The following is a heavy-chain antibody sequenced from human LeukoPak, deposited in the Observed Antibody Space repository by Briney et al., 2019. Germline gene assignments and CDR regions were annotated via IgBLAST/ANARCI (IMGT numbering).Heavy chain of an antibody. CDR1: GFTFDDYA. V-gene: IGHV3-9*01. CDR2: ISWNSGSI. D-gene: IGHD4-17*01. Sequence: PGRSLRLSCAASGFTFDDYAMHWVRHAPGKGLEWVSGISWNSGSIDYADSVKGRFTISRDNAKNSLYLQMNSLRAEDTALYYCAKDRTTVTFYYFDYWGQGTLVTVSS. CDR3: AKDRTTVTFYYFDY. J-gene: IGHJ4*02.